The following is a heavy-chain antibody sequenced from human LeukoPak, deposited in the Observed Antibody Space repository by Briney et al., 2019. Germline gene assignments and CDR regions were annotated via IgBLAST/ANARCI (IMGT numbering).Heavy chain of an antibody. J-gene: IGHJ3*02. D-gene: IGHD3-22*01. V-gene: IGHV4-59*08. CDR1: GGSISSYY. CDR2: IYYSGST. CDR3: ARLVDYYDSSGYYIGAFDI. Sequence: SETQSLTCTVSGGSISSYYWSWIRQPPGKGLEWIGYIYYSGSTNYNPSLKSRVTISVDTSKNQFSLKLSSVTAADTAVYYCARLVDYYDSSGYYIGAFDIWGQGTMVTVSS.